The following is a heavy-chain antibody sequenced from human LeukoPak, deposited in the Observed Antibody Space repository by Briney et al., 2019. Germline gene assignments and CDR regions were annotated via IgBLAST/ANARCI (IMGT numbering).Heavy chain of an antibody. CDR2: IYYSGST. CDR1: GGSISSYY. V-gene: IGHV4-59*01. CDR3: ARGSVAGHFDY. Sequence: SQTLSLTCTVSGGSISSYYWSWIRQPPGKGLESIGYIYYSGSTNYNPSLKSRVTISVDTSKNQFSLKLSSVTAADTAVYYCARGSVAGHFDYWGQGTPVTVSS. J-gene: IGHJ4*02. D-gene: IGHD6-19*01.